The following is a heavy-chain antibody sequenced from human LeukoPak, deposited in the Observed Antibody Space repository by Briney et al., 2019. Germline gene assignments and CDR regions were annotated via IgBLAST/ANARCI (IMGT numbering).Heavy chain of an antibody. CDR2: IKQDGSEK. J-gene: IGHJ6*03. CDR3: ARGGVGIAARRADRASAYYYYYMDV. V-gene: IGHV3-7*01. D-gene: IGHD6-6*01. Sequence: TGGSLRLSCAASGFTFSSYWMSWVRQAPGKGLEWVAHIKQDGSEKYYVDSVKGRFTISRDNAKNSLYLQMNSLRAEDTAVSYCARGGVGIAARRADRASAYYYYYMDVWGKGTTVTVSS. CDR1: GFTFSSYW.